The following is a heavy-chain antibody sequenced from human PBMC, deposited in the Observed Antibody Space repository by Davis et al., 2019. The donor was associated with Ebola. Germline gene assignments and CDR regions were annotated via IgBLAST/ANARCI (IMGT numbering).Heavy chain of an antibody. D-gene: IGHD4-11*01. V-gene: IGHV3-74*01. CDR2: INSDGSST. J-gene: IGHJ4*02. CDR3: ASYSGGSNYIFDY. CDR1: GFTFSSYW. Sequence: GESLKISCAASGFTFSSYWMHWVRQAPGKGLVWVSRINSDGSSTSYADSVKGRFTISRDNAKSTLYLQMNSLRAEDTAVYYCASYSGGSNYIFDYWGQGTLVTVSS.